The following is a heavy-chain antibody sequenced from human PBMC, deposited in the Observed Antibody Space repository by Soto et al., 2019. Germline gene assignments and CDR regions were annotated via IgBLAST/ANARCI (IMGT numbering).Heavy chain of an antibody. Sequence: ASVEVSCKASGGTFSSYAISWVRQAPGQGLEWMGGIIPIFGTANYAQKFQGRVTITADKSTSTAYMELSSLRSEDTAVYYCARDFPSSYYDSSGYCPPHFDYWGQGTLVTVSS. D-gene: IGHD3-22*01. CDR2: IIPIFGTA. V-gene: IGHV1-69*06. J-gene: IGHJ4*02. CDR1: GGTFSSYA. CDR3: ARDFPSSYYDSSGYCPPHFDY.